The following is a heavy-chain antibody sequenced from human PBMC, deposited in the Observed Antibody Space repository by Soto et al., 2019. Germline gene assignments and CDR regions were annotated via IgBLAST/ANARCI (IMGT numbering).Heavy chain of an antibody. V-gene: IGHV4-59*01. J-gene: IGHJ5*02. CDR2: IYYSGST. CDR1: GGSISSYY. D-gene: IGHD6-19*01. Sequence: PSETLSLTCTVSGGSISSYYLSWIRQPPGKGLEWIGYIYYSGSTNYNPSLKSRVTISVDTSKNQFSLKLSSVTAADTAVYYCARRGGWANNWFDPWGQGTLVTVSS. CDR3: ARRGGWANNWFDP.